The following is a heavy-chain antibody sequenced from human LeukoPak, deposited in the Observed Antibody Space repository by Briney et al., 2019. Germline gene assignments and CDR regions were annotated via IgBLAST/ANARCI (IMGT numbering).Heavy chain of an antibody. D-gene: IGHD3-16*01. CDR1: GFMFSRFG. CDR3: GRDPNGDYVGAFEF. V-gene: IGHV3-23*01. J-gene: IGHJ3*01. CDR2: IHGNGETT. Sequence: SGGSLRLSCVGSGFMFSRFGLIWVRQAPGKGLEWVSGIHGNGETTYYGDSVKGRFIISRDNSKSTLYLQMNSLRVEDTAEYFCGRDPNGDYVGAFEFWGQGTKVAVSS.